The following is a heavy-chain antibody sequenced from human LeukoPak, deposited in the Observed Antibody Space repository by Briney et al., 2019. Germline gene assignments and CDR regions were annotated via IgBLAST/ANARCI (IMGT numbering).Heavy chain of an antibody. J-gene: IGHJ4*02. Sequence: ASVKVSCKASGYTFTSYYMHWVRQAPGQGLEWMGIINPSGGSTSYAQKFQGRVTMTRDTSTSTVYMELSSLRSEDTAVYYCARGDELDYYDSSGPKTFDYWGQGTLVTVSS. CDR1: GYTFTSYY. CDR3: ARGDELDYYDSSGPKTFDY. D-gene: IGHD3-22*01. CDR2: INPSGGST. V-gene: IGHV1-46*01.